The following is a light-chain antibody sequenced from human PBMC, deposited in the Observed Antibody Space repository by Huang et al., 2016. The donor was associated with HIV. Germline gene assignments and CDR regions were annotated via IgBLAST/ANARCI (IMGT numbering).Light chain of an antibody. CDR2: GAS. CDR1: QSVATN. Sequence: EIIMTQSPATLSLSPGEGAYLSCRDNQSVATNLAWYLHRPGQSPRILIFGASTRASGLTGRFSGSGSGTQCTLTVSGLQSEDFAVYYCQQYHNWPYTFGQGTKLEI. J-gene: IGKJ2*01. V-gene: IGKV3-15*01. CDR3: QQYHNWPYT.